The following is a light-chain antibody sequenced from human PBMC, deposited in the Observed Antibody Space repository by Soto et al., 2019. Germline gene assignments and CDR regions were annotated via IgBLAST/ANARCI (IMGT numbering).Light chain of an antibody. CDR3: QQYGTSEII. CDR2: DTS. V-gene: IGKV3-20*01. J-gene: IGKJ5*01. Sequence: EFVLTQSPGTLYLSPGERATLSCRASQSLTNSFIAWYQQRPGQDPRLLIYDTSSRASGIPDRFSGSGSGTDFTLNISRLETEDFAVFYCQQYGTSEIIFGQGTRLEIK. CDR1: QSLTNSF.